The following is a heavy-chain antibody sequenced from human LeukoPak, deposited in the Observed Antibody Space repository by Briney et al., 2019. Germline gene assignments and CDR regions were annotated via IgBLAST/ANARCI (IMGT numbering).Heavy chain of an antibody. Sequence: SETLSLTCTVSGGSSNNYYWSWIRQSAGKGLEWIGRIYTSGSTNYNPSLKSRVSMSVDTSKNQFSLRLRSVTAADTAVYYCARESGYYYDTSGYTFDYWGQGILVTVSS. J-gene: IGHJ4*02. CDR1: GGSSNNYY. CDR3: ARESGYYYDTSGYTFDY. V-gene: IGHV4-4*07. CDR2: IYTSGST. D-gene: IGHD3-22*01.